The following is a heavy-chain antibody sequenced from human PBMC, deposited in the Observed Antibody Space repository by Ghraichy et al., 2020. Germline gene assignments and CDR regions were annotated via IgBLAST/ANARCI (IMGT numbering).Heavy chain of an antibody. V-gene: IGHV3-23*01. CDR3: ARDDYGDYAYSFGY. J-gene: IGHJ4*02. Sequence: LSLTCAASGFTFNRYVMYWVRQAPGQGLEWVSAVNGGGSSIYYADSVKGQFTISRDNSKNTLFLQMNSLRAEDTAVYYCARDDYGDYAYSFGYWGQGTLVTVSS. CDR2: VNGGGSSI. D-gene: IGHD4-17*01. CDR1: GFTFNRYV.